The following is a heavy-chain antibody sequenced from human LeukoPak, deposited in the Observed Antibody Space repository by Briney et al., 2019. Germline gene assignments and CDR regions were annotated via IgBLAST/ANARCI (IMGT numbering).Heavy chain of an antibody. Sequence: PGRSLRLSCAASGFTFSSYGMHLARQAPGKGLEWVAVIWYDGSNKYYADSVKGRFTISRDNSKNTLYLQMNSLRAEDTAVYYCARASVAGSFDYWGQGTLVTVSS. J-gene: IGHJ4*02. D-gene: IGHD6-19*01. CDR3: ARASVAGSFDY. CDR1: GFTFSSYG. CDR2: IWYDGSNK. V-gene: IGHV3-33*01.